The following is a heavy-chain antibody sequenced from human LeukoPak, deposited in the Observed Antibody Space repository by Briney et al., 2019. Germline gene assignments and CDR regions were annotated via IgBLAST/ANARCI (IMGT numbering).Heavy chain of an antibody. D-gene: IGHD3-22*01. CDR1: GFTFSNYG. Sequence: PGRSLRLSCAASGFTFSNYGMHWVRQAPGKGLEWVAVISYDGSNKFYADSVRGRFTISRDNSKNTLFLQMNSLRAEDTAVYYCARDSSPWYYYDRSGSNGFDPWAREPWSPSPQ. V-gene: IGHV3-30*03. J-gene: IGHJ5*02. CDR3: ARDSSPWYYYDRSGSNGFDP. CDR2: ISYDGSNK.